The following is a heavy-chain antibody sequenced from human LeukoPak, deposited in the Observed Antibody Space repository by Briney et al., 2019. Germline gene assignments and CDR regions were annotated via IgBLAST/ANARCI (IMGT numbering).Heavy chain of an antibody. J-gene: IGHJ5*02. CDR1: GGSISSSSYY. CDR2: IYYSGST. D-gene: IGHD6-13*01. V-gene: IGHV4-39*07. CDR3: ASKGIAAAGNIGWFDP. Sequence: SETLSLTCTVSGGSISSSSYYWGWIRQPPGKGLEWIGSIYYSGSTNYNPSLKSRVTISVDTSKNQFSLKLSSVTAADTAVYYCASKGIAAAGNIGWFDPWGQGTLVTVSS.